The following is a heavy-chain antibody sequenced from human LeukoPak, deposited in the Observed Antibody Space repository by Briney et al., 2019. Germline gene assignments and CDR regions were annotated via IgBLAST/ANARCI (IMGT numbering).Heavy chain of an antibody. CDR1: GFTFSSYS. CDR3: ASEYYDLDDY. V-gene: IGHV3-21*01. D-gene: IGHD3-22*01. J-gene: IGHJ4*02. CDR2: ISSSSSYI. Sequence: GGSLRLSCAASGFTFSSYSMNWVRQAPGKELECVSSISSSSSYIYYADSVKGRFTISRDNAKNSLYLQMNSLRAEDTAVYYCASEYYDLDDYWGQGTLVTVSS.